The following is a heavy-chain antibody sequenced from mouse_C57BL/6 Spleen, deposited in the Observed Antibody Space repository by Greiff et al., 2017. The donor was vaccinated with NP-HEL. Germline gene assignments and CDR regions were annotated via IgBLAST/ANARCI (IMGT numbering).Heavy chain of an antibody. Sequence: EVKVVESGEGLVKPGGSLKLSCAASGFTFSSYAMSWVRQTPEKRLEWVAYISSGGDYIYYADTVKGRFTISRDNARNTLYLQMSSLKSEDTAMYYCTRESYYGSSPFYAMDYWGQGTSVTVSS. V-gene: IGHV5-9-1*02. CDR2: ISSGGDYI. J-gene: IGHJ4*01. CDR1: GFTFSSYA. CDR3: TRESYYGSSPFYAMDY. D-gene: IGHD1-1*01.